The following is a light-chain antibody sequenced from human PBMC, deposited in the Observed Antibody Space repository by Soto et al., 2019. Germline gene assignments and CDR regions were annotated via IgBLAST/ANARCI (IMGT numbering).Light chain of an antibody. CDR2: DAS. J-gene: IGKJ1*01. CDR3: QQRSNWPWT. V-gene: IGKV3-11*01. Sequence: EIVLTPSPATLSLSPGDRPTLSCRASQSVSSYLAWYQQKPGQAPRLLIYDASNRATGIPARFSGSGSGTDFTLTISSLEPEDFAVYYCQQRSNWPWTFGQGTKVDIK. CDR1: QSVSSY.